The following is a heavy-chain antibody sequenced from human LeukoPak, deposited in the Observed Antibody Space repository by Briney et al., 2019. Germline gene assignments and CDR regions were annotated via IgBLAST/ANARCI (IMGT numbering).Heavy chain of an antibody. CDR2: INAGNGNT. D-gene: IGHD3-22*01. V-gene: IGHV1-3*01. CDR3: ARDSAYYYDSSGYYGY. J-gene: IGHJ4*02. CDR1: GYTFTSYA. Sequence: ASVRVSCKASGYTFTSYAMHWVRQAPGQRLEWMGWINAGNGNTKYSQKFQGRVTITRDTSASTAYMELSSLRSEDTAVYYCARDSAYYYDSSGYYGYWGQGTLVTVSS.